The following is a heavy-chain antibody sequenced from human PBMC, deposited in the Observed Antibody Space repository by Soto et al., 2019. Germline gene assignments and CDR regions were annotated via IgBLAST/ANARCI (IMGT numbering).Heavy chain of an antibody. J-gene: IGHJ6*03. Sequence: GGSLRLSCAASGFTFDDYAMHWVRQAPGKGLEWVSGISWNSGSIGYADSVKGRFTISRDNAKNSLYLQMNSLRAEDTALYYCARDFYSSTSPYYMDVWGKGTTVTVSS. V-gene: IGHV3-9*01. CDR2: ISWNSGSI. CDR3: ARDFYSSTSPYYMDV. D-gene: IGHD2-2*01. CDR1: GFTFDDYA.